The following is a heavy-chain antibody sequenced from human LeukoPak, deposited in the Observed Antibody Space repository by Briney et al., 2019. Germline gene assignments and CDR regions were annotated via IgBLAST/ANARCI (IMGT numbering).Heavy chain of an antibody. J-gene: IGHJ4*02. CDR2: IYYSGST. Sequence: PSETLSLTCTVSGDSISAYTWSWLRQPPGKGLEWIGYIYYSGSTNYNPSLKSRVTISVDTSKNQFSLKLSSVTAADTAVYYCARTDTAMILDYWGQGTLVTVSS. CDR1: GDSISAYT. CDR3: ARTDTAMILDY. V-gene: IGHV4-59*01. D-gene: IGHD5-18*01.